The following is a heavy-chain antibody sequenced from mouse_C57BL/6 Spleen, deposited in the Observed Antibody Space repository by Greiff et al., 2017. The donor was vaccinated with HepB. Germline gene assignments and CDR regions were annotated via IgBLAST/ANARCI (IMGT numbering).Heavy chain of an antibody. V-gene: IGHV1-82*01. Sequence: QVQLQQSGPELVKPGASVKISCKASGYAFSSSWMNWVKQRPGKGLEWIGRIYPGDGDTNYNGKFKGKATLTADKSSSTAYMQLSSLTSEESAVYFCARGFDYYGSSYEFAYWGQGTLVTVSA. J-gene: IGHJ3*01. CDR2: IYPGDGDT. CDR1: GYAFSSSW. D-gene: IGHD1-1*01. CDR3: ARGFDYYGSSYEFAY.